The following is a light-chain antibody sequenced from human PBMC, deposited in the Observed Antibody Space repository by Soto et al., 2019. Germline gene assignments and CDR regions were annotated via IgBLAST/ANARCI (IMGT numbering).Light chain of an antibody. Sequence: IVMTQSPSTLSVSPGEGFTLSFRASQSVRSHLAWYQQKPGQPPRLLIYGASTRATGIPARFSGSGFGTEFTLTISSLQSEDFAVYYCQQYKNWPLFGQGTRLEI. J-gene: IGKJ5*01. V-gene: IGKV3-15*01. CDR3: QQYKNWPL. CDR1: QSVRSH. CDR2: GAS.